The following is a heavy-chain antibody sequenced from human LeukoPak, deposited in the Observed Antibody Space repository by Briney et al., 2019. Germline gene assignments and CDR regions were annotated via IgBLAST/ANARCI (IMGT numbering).Heavy chain of an antibody. CDR1: GFTFSSYS. V-gene: IGHV3-48*04. D-gene: IGHD4-23*01. Sequence: PGGSLRLSCAASGFTFSSYSMNWVRQAPGKGLEWVSYISSSSSTIYYADSVKGRFTISRDNAKNSLYLQMNSLRAEDTAVYYCAREDYGGNSGPNYYYYYGMDVWGQGTTVTVSS. CDR2: ISSSSSTI. CDR3: AREDYGGNSGPNYYYYYGMDV. J-gene: IGHJ6*02.